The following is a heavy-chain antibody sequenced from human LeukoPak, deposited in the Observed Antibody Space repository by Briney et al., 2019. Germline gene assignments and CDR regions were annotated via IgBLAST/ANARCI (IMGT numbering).Heavy chain of an antibody. CDR2: ISYSGST. Sequence: SETLSLTCTVSGGSLSSYYWSWIRQPPGKGLEWIGYISYSGSTNYNPSLKSRVTISVDTSKNQFSLKLSSVTAADTAVYYCARGPLYGSASYYFDYWGQGTLVTVSS. D-gene: IGHD3-10*01. J-gene: IGHJ4*02. V-gene: IGHV4-59*08. CDR3: ARGPLYGSASYYFDY. CDR1: GGSLSSYY.